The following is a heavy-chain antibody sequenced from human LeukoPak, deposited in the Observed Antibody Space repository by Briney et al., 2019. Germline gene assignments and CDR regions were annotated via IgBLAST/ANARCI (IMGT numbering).Heavy chain of an antibody. V-gene: IGHV1-2*02. CDR3: ARDRGIQLWSRGLSFKDY. D-gene: IGHD5-18*01. Sequence: ASVKVSCKASGYTFTGYYMHWVRQAPGQGLEWMGWINPNSGGTNYAQKFQGRVTMTRDTSISTAYMELSRLRSDDTAVYYCARDRGIQLWSRGLSFKDYWGQGTLVTVSS. J-gene: IGHJ4*02. CDR2: INPNSGGT. CDR1: GYTFTGYY.